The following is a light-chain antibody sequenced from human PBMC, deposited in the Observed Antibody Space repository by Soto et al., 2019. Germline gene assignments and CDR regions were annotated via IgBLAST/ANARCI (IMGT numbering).Light chain of an antibody. V-gene: IGKV3-20*01. CDR1: QSVSSDY. CDR2: GAS. Sequence: EIVMTQSPATLSVSPGERATLSCRASQSVSSDYLAWYQQKPGQAPRLLIYGASSRATGIPDRFSGSGSGSDFTLTISRLEPEDFAVYNCQQYSTSPLTFGQGTKVDIK. J-gene: IGKJ1*01. CDR3: QQYSTSPLT.